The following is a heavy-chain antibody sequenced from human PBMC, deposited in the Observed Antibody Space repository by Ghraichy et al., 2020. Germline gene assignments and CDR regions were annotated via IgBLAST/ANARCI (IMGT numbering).Heavy chain of an antibody. CDR3: ARWGPFGYSSGND. D-gene: IGHD6-19*01. Sequence: GGSLRLSCAASGFPFTSYWMTWVRQAPGRGLEWVANIRQDGNERYYVHSVKGRFTISRDNARNSLYLQMNSLRVEDTAVYYCARWGPFGYSSGNDWGQGSMVIVSS. CDR2: IRQDGNER. CDR1: GFPFTSYW. V-gene: IGHV3-7*03. J-gene: IGHJ3*01.